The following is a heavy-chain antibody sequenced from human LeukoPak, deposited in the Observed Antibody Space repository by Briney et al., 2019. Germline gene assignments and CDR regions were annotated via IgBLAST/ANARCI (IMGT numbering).Heavy chain of an antibody. D-gene: IGHD2-15*01. CDR1: GGSISSYY. CDR2: ISNTGAT. J-gene: IGHJ1*01. V-gene: IGHV4-4*08. CDR3: ARGYCSDEICPVFPS. Sequence: SETVSLTCTVSGGSISSYYWSWIRQTPEMGLEWIGYISNTGATDYGPAFTSRVSMSLDTSKNQFSLKLTYVTAADTGVYYCARGYCSDEICPVFPSWGQGTLVTVSS.